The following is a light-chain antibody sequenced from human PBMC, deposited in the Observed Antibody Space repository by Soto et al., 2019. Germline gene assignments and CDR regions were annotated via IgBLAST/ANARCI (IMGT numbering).Light chain of an antibody. Sequence: DIVMTQSPDSLAVSLGERATINCKSSQNILHSSNKKNYLAWYRQKPGQPPKKLIYWASTRESGVPDRFSGSGSGTDFTLTISSLQAEDVAVYYCQQYYSSPYSFGQGTKLEIK. V-gene: IGKV4-1*01. CDR2: WAS. J-gene: IGKJ2*03. CDR3: QQYYSSPYS. CDR1: QNILHSSNKKNY.